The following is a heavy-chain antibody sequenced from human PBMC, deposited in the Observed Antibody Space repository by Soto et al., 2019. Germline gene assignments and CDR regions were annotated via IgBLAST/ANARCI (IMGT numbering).Heavy chain of an antibody. CDR3: ARARGRRDSPMDV. CDR2: IYYSGST. J-gene: IGHJ6*02. D-gene: IGHD3-22*01. V-gene: IGHV4-61*01. CDR1: GGSVSSSTYY. Sequence: PSETLSLTCTVSGGSVSSSTYYWSWIRQPPGKGLEWIGYIYYSGSTYYNPSLRSRVTISLDTSENQFSLKQSSVTTADTAVYYCARARGRRDSPMDVWGQGTTVTVSS.